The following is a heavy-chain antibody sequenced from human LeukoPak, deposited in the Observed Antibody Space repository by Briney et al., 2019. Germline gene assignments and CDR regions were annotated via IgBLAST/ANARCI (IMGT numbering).Heavy chain of an antibody. J-gene: IGHJ5*02. CDR3: ARADIWFGEFFPFDP. D-gene: IGHD3-10*01. Sequence: GGSLRLSCAASGFTFSSYGMHWVRQAPGKGLEWVSSISSSSSYIYYADSVKGRFTISRDNAKNSLYLQMNSLRAEDTAVYYCARADIWFGEFFPFDPWGQGTLVTVSS. CDR2: ISSSSSYI. V-gene: IGHV3-21*01. CDR1: GFTFSSYG.